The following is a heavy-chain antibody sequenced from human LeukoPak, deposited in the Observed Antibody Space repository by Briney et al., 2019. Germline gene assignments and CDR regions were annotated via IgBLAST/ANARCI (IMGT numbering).Heavy chain of an antibody. CDR2: INHSGST. CDR3: ARLALQEVGATQTYYLDY. CDR1: GGSFSGYY. D-gene: IGHD1-26*01. J-gene: IGHJ4*02. V-gene: IGHV4-34*01. Sequence: SETLSLTCAVYGGSFSGYYWSWIRQPPGKGLEWIGEINHSGSTNYNPSLKSRVTISVETSKIQFSLKLSSVTAADTAVYYCARLALQEVGATQTYYLDYWGQGTLVTVSS.